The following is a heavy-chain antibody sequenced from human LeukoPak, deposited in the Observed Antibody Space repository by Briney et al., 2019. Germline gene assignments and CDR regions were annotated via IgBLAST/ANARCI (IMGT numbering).Heavy chain of an antibody. CDR1: GFTISSYS. V-gene: IGHV3-48*04. D-gene: IGHD5-18*01. CDR2: ISSSSSTI. CDR3: ARLDTAMVTGY. J-gene: IGHJ4*02. Sequence: PGGSLRLSCAASGFTISSYSMTWVRQAPGKGLEWVSYISSSSSTIYYADSVKGRFTISRDNAKNSLYLQMNSLRAEDTAVYYCARLDTAMVTGYWGQGTLVTVSS.